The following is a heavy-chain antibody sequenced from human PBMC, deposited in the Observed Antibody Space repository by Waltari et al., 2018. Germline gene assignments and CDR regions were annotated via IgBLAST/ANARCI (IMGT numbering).Heavy chain of an antibody. CDR1: GGSISSHY. V-gene: IGHV4-59*11. CDR2: IYYSGST. J-gene: IGHJ5*02. CDR3: GRLGVQGNWFDP. D-gene: IGHD3-10*01. Sequence: QVQLQESGPGLVKPSETLSLTCTVSGGSISSHYWSWIRQPPGKGLEWIGYIYYSGSTNYNPYLKRRVTISVDTSKNQFSLKRSSVTAADTAVYYGGRLGVQGNWFDPWGQGTLVTVSS.